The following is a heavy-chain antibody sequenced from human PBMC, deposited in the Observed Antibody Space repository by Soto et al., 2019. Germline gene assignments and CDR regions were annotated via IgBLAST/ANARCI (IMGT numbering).Heavy chain of an antibody. CDR1: GGSISNGYYY. J-gene: IGHJ4*02. V-gene: IGHV4-31*03. CDR2: IYHSGRT. D-gene: IGHD2-15*01. Sequence: SETLSLTCTVSGGSISNGYYYWSWVRQNPGKGLERIGHIYHSGRTYYNPSLKSRVSISIDTSKNQFSLHLSSVTAADTAVYYCARWVEVSLDYFDSWGQG. CDR3: ARWVEVSLDYFDS.